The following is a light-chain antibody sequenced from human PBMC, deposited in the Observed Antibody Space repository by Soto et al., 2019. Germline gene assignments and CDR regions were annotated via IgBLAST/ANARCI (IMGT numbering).Light chain of an antibody. Sequence: DSQMTQSPSTLSASVGDRVTITCRASQSISSWLAWYQQKPGKAPKLLIYDASSLESGVPSRFSGSGSGTEFTLTISSLQPDDFATYYCQQYNSYSTFGHGTKVDIK. CDR1: QSISSW. CDR2: DAS. CDR3: QQYNSYST. V-gene: IGKV1-5*01. J-gene: IGKJ1*01.